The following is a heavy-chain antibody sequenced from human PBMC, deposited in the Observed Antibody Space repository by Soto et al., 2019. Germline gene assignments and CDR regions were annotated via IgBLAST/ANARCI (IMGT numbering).Heavy chain of an antibody. CDR1: GFTFGDYA. Sequence: NPGGSLRLSCTASGFTFGDYAMSWFRQAPGKGLEWVGFIRSKAYGGTTEYAASVKGRFTISRDDSKSIAYLQMNSLKTEDTAVYYCTRDLPYNWNEAGWFDPWGQGTLVTVSP. J-gene: IGHJ5*02. CDR2: IRSKAYGGTT. D-gene: IGHD1-20*01. V-gene: IGHV3-49*05. CDR3: TRDLPYNWNEAGWFDP.